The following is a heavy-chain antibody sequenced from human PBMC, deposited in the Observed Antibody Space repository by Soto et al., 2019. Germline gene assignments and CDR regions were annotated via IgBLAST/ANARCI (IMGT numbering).Heavy chain of an antibody. Sequence: KPSETLSLTCTVSGGSISSGGYYWSWIRQHPGKGLEWIGYIYYSGSTYYNPSLKSRVTTSVDTSKNQFSLKLSSVTAADTAVYYCARDFKKRYHWRWFDTWGQGTLVTVSS. V-gene: IGHV4-31*03. J-gene: IGHJ5*02. CDR2: IYYSGST. D-gene: IGHD2-2*01. CDR1: GGSISSGGYY. CDR3: ARDFKKRYHWRWFDT.